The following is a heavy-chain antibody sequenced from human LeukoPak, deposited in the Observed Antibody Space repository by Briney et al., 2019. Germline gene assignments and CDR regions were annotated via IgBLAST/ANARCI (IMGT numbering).Heavy chain of an antibody. Sequence: GGSLRLSCAASGFTFSSYWMHWVRQAPGKGPVWVSHINTDGSSTSYADSVKGRFTISRDNSKNTLYLQMNSLRAEDTAVYYCATHLNYDFWSGPFDYWGQGTLVTVSS. J-gene: IGHJ4*02. CDR1: GFTFSSYW. CDR2: INTDGSST. CDR3: ATHLNYDFWSGPFDY. V-gene: IGHV3-74*01. D-gene: IGHD3-3*01.